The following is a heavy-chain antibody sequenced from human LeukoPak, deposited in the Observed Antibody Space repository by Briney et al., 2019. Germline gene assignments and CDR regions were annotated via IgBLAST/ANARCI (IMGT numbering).Heavy chain of an antibody. V-gene: IGHV1-2*02. CDR1: GYTFTGYY. CDR2: INPNSGGT. D-gene: IGHD3-10*01. CDR3: ARVFGGGYYYYYMDV. Sequence: ASVKVSCKASGYTFTGYYMHWVRQAPGQGLEWMGWINPNSGGTNYAQKFQGRVTMTRDTSISTAYMELSRLRSDDTAVYYCARVFGGGYYYYYMDVWGKGTTVTVSS. J-gene: IGHJ6*03.